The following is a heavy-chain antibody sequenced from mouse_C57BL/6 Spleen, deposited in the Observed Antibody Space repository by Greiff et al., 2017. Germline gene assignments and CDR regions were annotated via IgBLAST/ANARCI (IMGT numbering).Heavy chain of an antibody. J-gene: IGHJ2*01. CDR1: GYTFTDYE. D-gene: IGHD2-3*01. CDR3: TRYDGNYFDY. Sequence: QVHVKQSGAELVRPGASVTLSCKASGYTFTDYEMHWVKQTPVHGLEWIGAIDPETGGTAYNQKFKGKAILTADKSSSTAYMELRSLTSEDSAVYYCTRYDGNYFDYWGQGTTLTVSS. CDR2: IDPETGGT. V-gene: IGHV1-15*01.